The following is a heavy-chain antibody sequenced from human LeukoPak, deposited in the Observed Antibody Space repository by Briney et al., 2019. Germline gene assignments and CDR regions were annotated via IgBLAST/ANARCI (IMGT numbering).Heavy chain of an antibody. D-gene: IGHD5-24*01. J-gene: IGHJ4*02. CDR3: AREGRAEIDY. CDR2: ISSSGMYI. Sequence: SGGSLRLSCAASGFSFSSYSITWVRQASGKGLEWVSSISSSGMYIYYADTMKGRFTISRDNAKNSASLQMTSLGAADTAVYYCAREGRAEIDYWGQGTLVTVSS. CDR1: GFSFSSYS. V-gene: IGHV3-21*01.